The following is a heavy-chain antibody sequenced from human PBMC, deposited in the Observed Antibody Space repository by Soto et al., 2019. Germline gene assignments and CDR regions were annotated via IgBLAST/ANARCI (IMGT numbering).Heavy chain of an antibody. V-gene: IGHV3-74*01. D-gene: IGHD6-13*01. CDR2: INTDGSAT. CDR1: GFTFSRYW. J-gene: IGHJ4*02. CDR3: VRGTSNWYGIDY. Sequence: EVQLVESGGGLVQPGGSLRLSCAVSGFTFSRYWMHWVRQAPGKGLLWVSRINTDGSATNYADSVEDRFTISRDNAKNTLYLQMNSLRGEDTAEYYCVRGTSNWYGIDYWGQGTLVTVSS.